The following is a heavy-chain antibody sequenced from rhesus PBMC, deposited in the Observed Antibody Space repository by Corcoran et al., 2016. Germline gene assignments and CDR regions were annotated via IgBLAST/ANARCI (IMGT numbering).Heavy chain of an antibody. J-gene: IGHJ6*01. CDR2: INSGGGSK. Sequence: EVQLVESGGGLVQPGGSLRLSCAASGFTFSSYGMSWVRQAPGKGLEWVAAINSGGGSKYYADSVKGRFTISRDNSKNTLSLQMNSLRAEDTAVYYCAKDLYSSWSGLDSWGQGVVVTVSS. CDR1: GFTFSSYG. D-gene: IGHD6-13*01. V-gene: IGHV3S5*01. CDR3: AKDLYSSWSGLDS.